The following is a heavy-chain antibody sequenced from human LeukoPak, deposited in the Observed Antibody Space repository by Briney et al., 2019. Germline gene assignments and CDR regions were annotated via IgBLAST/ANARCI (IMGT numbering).Heavy chain of an antibody. Sequence: PSETLSLTCTVSGYSISSGYYWGWIRQPPGKGLEWIGSIYYSGSTYYNPSLKSRVTISVDTSKNQFSLKLSSVTAADTAVYYCARSIAAAGITWFDPWGQGTLATVSS. CDR1: GYSISSGYY. V-gene: IGHV4-38-2*02. CDR3: ARSIAAAGITWFDP. CDR2: IYYSGST. J-gene: IGHJ5*02. D-gene: IGHD6-13*01.